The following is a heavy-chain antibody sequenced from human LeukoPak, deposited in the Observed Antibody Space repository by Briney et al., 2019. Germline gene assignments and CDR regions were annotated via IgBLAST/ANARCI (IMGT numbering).Heavy chain of an antibody. V-gene: IGHV3-7*01. D-gene: IGHD3-10*01. J-gene: IGHJ4*02. CDR1: GFTFTTYW. CDR2: INQDGTEK. Sequence: GGSLRLSCAASGFTFTTYWMTWVRHAPGKGLEWVASINQDGTEKYYVDSVKGRFTISRDNAKNSLYLQMNSLRVEDTAVFYCAKVAKYYYGSETYYFFEHWGQGTPVTASS. CDR3: AKVAKYYYGSETYYFFEH.